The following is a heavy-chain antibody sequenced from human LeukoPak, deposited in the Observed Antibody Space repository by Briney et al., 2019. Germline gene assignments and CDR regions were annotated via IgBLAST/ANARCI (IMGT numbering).Heavy chain of an antibody. V-gene: IGHV4-34*01. CDR1: GGSFSGYY. J-gene: IGHJ4*02. D-gene: IGHD3-16*01. CDR2: INHSGST. CDR3: ARGRIGGPKAPFDY. Sequence: SETLSLTCAVYGGSFSGYYWSWIRQPPGKGLEWIGEINHSGSTTYNPSLKSRVTISVDTSKKQFSLRLSSVTAADTAVYYCARGRIGGPKAPFDYWGQGTLVTVSS.